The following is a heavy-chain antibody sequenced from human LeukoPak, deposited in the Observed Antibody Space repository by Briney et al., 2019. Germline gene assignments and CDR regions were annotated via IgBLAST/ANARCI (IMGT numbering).Heavy chain of an antibody. CDR1: GFTVSSNY. Sequence: PGGSLRLSCAASGFTVSSNYMSWVRQAPGKGLEWVSVIYSGGSRYYADSVKGRFTISRDNSKNTMYLQMNSLRAEDTAVYYCARVEDRSGSYLAAYYYYYMDVWGKGTTVTVSS. V-gene: IGHV3-53*01. CDR3: ARVEDRSGSYLAAYYYYYMDV. J-gene: IGHJ6*03. CDR2: IYSGGSR. D-gene: IGHD1-26*01.